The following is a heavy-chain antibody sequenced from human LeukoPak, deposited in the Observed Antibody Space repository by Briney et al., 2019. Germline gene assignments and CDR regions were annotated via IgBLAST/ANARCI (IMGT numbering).Heavy chain of an antibody. CDR1: GGSISSSSYY. CDR3: ARHRKFPWLVEVFDI. Sequence: SETLSLTCTVSGGSISSSSYYWGWIRQPPGKGLEWIGSIYYSGSTYYNPSLKSRVTISVDTSKNQFSLKLSSVTAADTAVYYCARHRKFPWLVEVFDIWGQGTMVTVSS. J-gene: IGHJ3*02. D-gene: IGHD6-19*01. CDR2: IYYSGST. V-gene: IGHV4-39*01.